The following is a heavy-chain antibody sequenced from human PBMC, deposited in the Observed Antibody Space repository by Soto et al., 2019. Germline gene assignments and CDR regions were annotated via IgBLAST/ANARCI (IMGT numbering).Heavy chain of an antibody. J-gene: IGHJ4*02. CDR3: ARGWGRIFDY. CDR2: INHSGST. V-gene: IGHV4-34*01. CDR1: GGSFSGYY. D-gene: IGHD7-27*01. Sequence: QVQLQQWGAGLLKPSETLSLTCAVYGGSFSGYYWSWIRQPPGKGLEWIGEINHSGSTNYNPSLKSRVTISEDTSNKQFSLKLSSVTAADTAVYYCARGWGRIFDYWGQGTLVTVSS.